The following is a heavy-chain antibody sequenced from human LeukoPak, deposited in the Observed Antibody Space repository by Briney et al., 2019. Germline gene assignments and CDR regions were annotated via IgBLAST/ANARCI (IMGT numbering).Heavy chain of an antibody. CDR2: IYHSGST. CDR1: GGSISTGGYY. CDR3: ARDHSGGASHFDY. Sequence: PSQTLSLTCTVSGGSISTGGYYWNWIRQPPGKGLEYIGYIYHSGSTYYNPSLKSRVTLLVDRSKNQFSLRLTSVTAADTAVYYCARDHSGGASHFDYWGQGTLVTVSS. D-gene: IGHD1-26*01. J-gene: IGHJ4*02. V-gene: IGHV4-30-2*01.